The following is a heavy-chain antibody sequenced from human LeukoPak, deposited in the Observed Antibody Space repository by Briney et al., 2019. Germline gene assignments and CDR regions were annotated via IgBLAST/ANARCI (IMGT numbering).Heavy chain of an antibody. V-gene: IGHV4-34*01. CDR2: INHSGST. CDR3: ARGRGQWLVSSSFDY. J-gene: IGHJ4*02. D-gene: IGHD6-19*01. CDR1: GGSFSGYY. Sequence: KPSETLSLTCAVYGGSFSGYYWSWIRQPPGKGLEWIGEINHSGSTNYNPSLKSRVTISVDTSKNQFSLKLSSVTAADTAVYYCARGRGQWLVSSSFDYWGQGTLVTVSS.